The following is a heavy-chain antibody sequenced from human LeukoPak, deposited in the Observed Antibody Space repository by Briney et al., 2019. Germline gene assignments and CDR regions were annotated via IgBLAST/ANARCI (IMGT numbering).Heavy chain of an antibody. CDR3: AKEGPGGSPSYFDY. V-gene: IGHV3-48*01. CDR2: ISSRSTTI. CDR1: GFTFSSYA. J-gene: IGHJ4*02. D-gene: IGHD1-26*01. Sequence: PGGSLRLSCAASGFTFSSYAMSWVRQAPGKGLEWVSYISSRSTTIYYADSVKGRFTISRDNAKNSLYLQMNSLRAENTAVYYCAKEGPGGSPSYFDYWGQGTLVTVSS.